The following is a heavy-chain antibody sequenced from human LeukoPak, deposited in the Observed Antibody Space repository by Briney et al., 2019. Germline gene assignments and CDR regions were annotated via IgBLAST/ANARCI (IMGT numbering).Heavy chain of an antibody. Sequence: SETLSLTCAVSGYSISSGYYWGWIRQPPGMGLEWIGSIYHSGSTYYNPSLKSRVTISVDTSKNQFSLKLSSVTAADTAVYYCARRAPSPYYMDVWGKGTTVTVSS. V-gene: IGHV4-38-2*01. CDR1: GYSISSGYY. J-gene: IGHJ6*03. D-gene: IGHD6-6*01. CDR2: IYHSGST. CDR3: ARRAPSPYYMDV.